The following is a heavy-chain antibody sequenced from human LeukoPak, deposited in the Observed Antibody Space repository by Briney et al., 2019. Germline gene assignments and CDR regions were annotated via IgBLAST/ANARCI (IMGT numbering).Heavy chain of an antibody. J-gene: IGHJ6*04. Sequence: GGSLRLSCEASGFTFSTYWMSWVRQAPGKGLEWMASIKPDGTEKYYVDSVKGRFSISRDNAKNSLYLQMNSLRAEDTAVYYCAELGITMIGGVWGKGTTVTISS. CDR3: AELGITMIGGV. V-gene: IGHV3-7*01. CDR1: GFTFSTYW. CDR2: IKPDGTEK. D-gene: IGHD3-10*02.